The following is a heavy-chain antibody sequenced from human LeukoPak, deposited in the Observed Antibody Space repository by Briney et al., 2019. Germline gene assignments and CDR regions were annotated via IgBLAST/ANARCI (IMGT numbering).Heavy chain of an antibody. V-gene: IGHV4-59*08. J-gene: IGHJ6*03. D-gene: IGHD3-22*01. Sequence: SETLSLTCSVSGGSLRDDYWSWIRQPPGKAVEGIGYINYGGSPNYNPSLKSRVTMSVDTSKNQFSLNLRSVSAADTAVYYCTRRRPAPVVNVEDVQYYMDVWGSGTTVTVSS. CDR2: INYGGSP. CDR3: TRRRPAPVVNVEDVQYYMDV. CDR1: GGSLRDDY.